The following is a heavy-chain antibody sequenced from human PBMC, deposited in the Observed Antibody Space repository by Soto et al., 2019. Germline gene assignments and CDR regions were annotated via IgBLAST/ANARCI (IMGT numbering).Heavy chain of an antibody. CDR2: ISAYNGNT. CDR1: GYTFTSYG. Sequence: ASVKVSCKASGYTFTSYGISWVRQAPGQGLEWMGWISAYNGNTNYAQKLQGRVTMTTDTSTSTAYMELRSLRSDDTAVYYCARGIAAAGTISYYGMAVWGQGTTVTGSS. V-gene: IGHV1-18*01. J-gene: IGHJ6*02. CDR3: ARGIAAAGTISYYGMAV. D-gene: IGHD6-13*01.